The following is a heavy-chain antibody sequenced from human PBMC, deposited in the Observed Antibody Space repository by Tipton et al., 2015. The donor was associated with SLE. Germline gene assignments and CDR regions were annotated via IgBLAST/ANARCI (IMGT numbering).Heavy chain of an antibody. J-gene: IGHJ4*02. D-gene: IGHD6-19*01. CDR1: GYTFTNCV. CDR2: ISTYNGNT. Sequence: QVQLVQSGAEVKKPGASVKVSCKASGYTFTNCVISWVRQAPGQGLEWMGWISTYNGNTDYAQKFQGRVTMTTDTSTSTAYMELRSLRSDDTAVYYCARDEGASVDLGADYWGQGTLVTVSS. V-gene: IGHV1-18*04. CDR3: ARDEGASVDLGADY.